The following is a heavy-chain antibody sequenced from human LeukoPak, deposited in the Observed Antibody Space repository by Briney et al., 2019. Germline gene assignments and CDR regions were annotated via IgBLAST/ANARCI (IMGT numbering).Heavy chain of an antibody. D-gene: IGHD2-2*01. V-gene: IGHV3-21*01. CDR1: GFDFSTYA. CDR2: ISPAGSYK. Sequence: PGGSLRLSCAASGFDFSTYAMHWVRQAPGKGLEWVSSISPAGSYKYYSNSLKGRFTVSRVNAENSLYLQMTSLSAEDTAVYYCAKVHAEYHGAYDVWGQGTVVTVSP. CDR3: AKVHAEYHGAYDV. J-gene: IGHJ3*01.